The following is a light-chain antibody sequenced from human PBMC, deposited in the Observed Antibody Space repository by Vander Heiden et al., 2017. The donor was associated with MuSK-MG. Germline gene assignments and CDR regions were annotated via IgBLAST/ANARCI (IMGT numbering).Light chain of an antibody. CDR3: PAWDSSSDHWV. J-gene: IGLJ2*01. CDR1: NLGSKS. Sequence: SHVLTQPPSVSVVPGLTARVSCRGNNLGSKSVHWYQQNPGPAPVVFIFFDSDRPSGIPERFSGSNSGNTATLTISRVEAGDEAYYYCPAWDSSSDHWVFGGGTKLNVL. CDR2: FDS. V-gene: IGLV3-21*04.